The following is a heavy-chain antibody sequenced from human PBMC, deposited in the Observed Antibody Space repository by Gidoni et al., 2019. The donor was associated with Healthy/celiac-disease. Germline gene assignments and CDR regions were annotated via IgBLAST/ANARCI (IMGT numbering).Heavy chain of an antibody. V-gene: IGHV3-9*01. CDR2: IRWNSGSI. CDR3: AKAILWFGELYDAFDI. J-gene: IGHJ3*02. D-gene: IGHD3-10*01. CDR1: CFTFDAYA. Sequence: QLVESGGGLVQPGRSLILSSAASCFTFDAYAMHWVRQAPGKGLEWVSGIRWNSGSIGYADSVKGRFTISRDNAKNSLYLQMNSLRAEDTALYYCAKAILWFGELYDAFDIWGQGTMVTVSS.